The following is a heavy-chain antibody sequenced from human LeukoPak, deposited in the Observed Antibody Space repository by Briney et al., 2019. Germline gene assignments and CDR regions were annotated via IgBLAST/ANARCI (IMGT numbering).Heavy chain of an antibody. Sequence: GASVKVSCMASVYTFFNYDINWVRQATGQGPEWMGWMNPDSGNTGYAQKFQGRVTMTRDSSITTAYMELISLRFEDTAVYYCTRAIRHQLLSDYWGQGTLVTVSS. CDR1: VYTFFNYD. D-gene: IGHD2-2*01. V-gene: IGHV1-8*02. CDR3: TRAIRHQLLSDY. CDR2: MNPDSGNT. J-gene: IGHJ4*02.